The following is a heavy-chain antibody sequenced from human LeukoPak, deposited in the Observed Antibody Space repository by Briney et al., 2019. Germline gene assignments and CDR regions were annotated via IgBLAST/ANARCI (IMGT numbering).Heavy chain of an antibody. J-gene: IGHJ4*02. CDR2: TTHSGST. Sequence: SETPSLTCAVYIESFSGYYWTWIRQPPGKGLEWIGETTHSGSTNYNPSLKSRVTISVDTSKNQFSLKLSPLIAADTAVYYCARARGDLSLDYWGRGTPVTVSS. D-gene: IGHD2-21*02. CDR3: ARARGDLSLDY. CDR1: IESFSGYY. V-gene: IGHV4-34*01.